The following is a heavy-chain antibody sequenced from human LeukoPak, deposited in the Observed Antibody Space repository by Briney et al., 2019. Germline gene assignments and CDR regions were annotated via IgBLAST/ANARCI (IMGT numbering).Heavy chain of an antibody. CDR1: GFTFSSYG. J-gene: IGHJ4*02. D-gene: IGHD6-19*01. CDR2: ISYDGSNK. CDR3: ARRWAVAAVDY. Sequence: PGGSLRLSCAASGFTFSSYGMHWVRQAPGKGLEWVAVISYDGSNKYYADSVKGRFTISRDNSKNTLYLQMNSLRAEDTAVYYCARRWAVAAVDYWGQGTLVTVSS. V-gene: IGHV3-30*03.